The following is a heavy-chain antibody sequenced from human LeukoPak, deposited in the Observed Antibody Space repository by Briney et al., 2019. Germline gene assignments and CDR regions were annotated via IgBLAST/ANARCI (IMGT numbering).Heavy chain of an antibody. Sequence: SETLSLTCAVYGGSFSGYYWSWIRQPPGKGLEWIGEINHSGSTNYNPSLKSRVTISVDTSKNQFSLKLSSVTAADTAVYYCARGLLRYFDWLANKRYNWFDPWGQGTLVTVSS. V-gene: IGHV4-34*01. CDR2: INHSGST. J-gene: IGHJ5*02. CDR1: GGSFSGYY. D-gene: IGHD3-9*01. CDR3: ARGLLRYFDWLANKRYNWFDP.